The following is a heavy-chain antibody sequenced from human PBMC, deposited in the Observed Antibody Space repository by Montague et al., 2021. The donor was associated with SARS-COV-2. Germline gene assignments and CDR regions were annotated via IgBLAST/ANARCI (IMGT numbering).Heavy chain of an antibody. CDR2: INHSGTT. D-gene: IGHD3-10*01. CDR3: ARVRYYGSGTSLGMDV. J-gene: IGHJ6*02. Sequence: SETLSLTCAVSGGSFSGYCWSWIRQPPGKGLEWIGEINHSGTTNYNPSLKSRVTISVDMPKNQFSLKLSSVTAADTAVYYCARVRYYGSGTSLGMDVWGQGTTVTVSS. V-gene: IGHV4-34*01. CDR1: GGSFSGYC.